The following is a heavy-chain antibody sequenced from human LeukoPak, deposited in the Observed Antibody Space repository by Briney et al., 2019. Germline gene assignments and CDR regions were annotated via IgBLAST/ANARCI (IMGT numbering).Heavy chain of an antibody. D-gene: IGHD4-17*01. CDR3: ARDLVTVTKGFDI. Sequence: SETLSLTCAVSDDSFSSHYWTWIRQPPGKGLEWIGYISYIGRTNYNPSLKSRVTISIDTSKNQFSLKLTSVTAADTAVYYCARDLVTVTKGFDIWGQGTLVTVSS. CDR1: DDSFSSHY. CDR2: ISYIGRT. J-gene: IGHJ4*02. V-gene: IGHV4-59*11.